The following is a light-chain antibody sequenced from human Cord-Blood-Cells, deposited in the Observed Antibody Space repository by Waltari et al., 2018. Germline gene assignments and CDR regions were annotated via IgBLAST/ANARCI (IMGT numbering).Light chain of an antibody. CDR3: QQYDNLRPLFT. V-gene: IGKV1-33*01. CDR2: DAS. CDR1: QDISNY. J-gene: IGKJ3*01. Sequence: DIQMTQSPSSLSASVGDRVTITCQASQDISNYLNWYQQKPGKAPKLLIYDASNVETGVPSRFSGSGSGTDFTFTISSLQPEDIATYYCQQYDNLRPLFTFGPGTKVDIK.